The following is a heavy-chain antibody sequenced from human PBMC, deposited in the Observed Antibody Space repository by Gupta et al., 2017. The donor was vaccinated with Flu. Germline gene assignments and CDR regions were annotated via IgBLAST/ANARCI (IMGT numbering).Heavy chain of an antibody. Sequence: EVHLVESGGGLVQSCRSLRIFCPASAFTFRQDALQCVRQNPGKGLEWFSRISWNSDTIGYVDSVKVRFTISKDSAKNSVYLQMNRLRAEATALYYCLKAHGWGSYYNDAFDMWGQGTTGTVSS. CDR1: AFTFRQDA. CDR3: LKAHGWGSYYNDAFDM. CDR2: ISWNSDTI. D-gene: IGHD3-10*01. J-gene: IGHJ3*02. V-gene: IGHV3-9*01.